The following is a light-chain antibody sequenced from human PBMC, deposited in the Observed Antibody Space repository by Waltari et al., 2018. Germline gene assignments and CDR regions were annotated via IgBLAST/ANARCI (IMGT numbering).Light chain of an antibody. V-gene: IGLV2-14*01. CDR1: SSDVGPHNY. J-gene: IGLJ3*02. CDR2: EVS. Sequence: QSALTQPASVSGSPGQSITLSCTVTSSDVGPHNYASSYQQHPDKAPKLMIHEVSYRPSGVSSRFSGSKSGNTASLTISGLQAEDEADYYCSLYISSSTYWVFGGGTKLTVL. CDR3: SLYISSSTYWV.